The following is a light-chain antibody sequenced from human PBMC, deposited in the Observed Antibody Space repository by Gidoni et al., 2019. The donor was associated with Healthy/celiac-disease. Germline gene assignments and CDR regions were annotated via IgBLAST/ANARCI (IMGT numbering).Light chain of an antibody. V-gene: IGKV4-1*01. J-gene: IGKJ4*01. CDR1: QSVLYSSNNKNY. Sequence: DIVMTQSPDSLAVSLGERATINCKSSQSVLYSSNNKNYLAWYQQKPGQPPELLIYWASTRESGVPDRFSGSGSGTDFTLTISSLQAEDVAVYYCQQYYSTRFTFXGXTKVEIK. CDR2: WAS. CDR3: QQYYSTRFT.